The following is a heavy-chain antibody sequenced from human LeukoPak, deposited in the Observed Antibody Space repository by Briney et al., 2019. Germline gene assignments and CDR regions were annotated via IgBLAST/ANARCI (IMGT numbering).Heavy chain of an antibody. Sequence: GGSLRLSCAASGFTFSSYGMNWVRQAPGKGLEWVSFISSSRSYIYYADSVKGRFTISRDNAKNSLYLQMNSLRAEDTALYYCARQRCGGDCYSGAFDIWGQGTMVTVSS. V-gene: IGHV3-21*01. CDR3: ARQRCGGDCYSGAFDI. CDR1: GFTFSSYG. CDR2: ISSSRSYI. J-gene: IGHJ3*02. D-gene: IGHD2-21*02.